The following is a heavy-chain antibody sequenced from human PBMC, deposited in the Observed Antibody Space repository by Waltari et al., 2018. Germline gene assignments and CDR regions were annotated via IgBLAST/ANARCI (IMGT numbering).Heavy chain of an antibody. D-gene: IGHD6-19*01. CDR3: ARSPYTSGWHYCFDY. CDR2: ISYSGST. J-gene: IGHJ4*02. Sequence: QLQLQESGPGLVSPSETLSLTCTVSGGSISSSSYYWGWIRQPPVKGLEWVGTISYSGSTYYSPSLKRRVTISVDTSKNQFSLKLSSVTAADTAVYFCARSPYTSGWHYCFDYWGQGTLVTVSS. V-gene: IGHV4-39*01. CDR1: GGSISSSSYY.